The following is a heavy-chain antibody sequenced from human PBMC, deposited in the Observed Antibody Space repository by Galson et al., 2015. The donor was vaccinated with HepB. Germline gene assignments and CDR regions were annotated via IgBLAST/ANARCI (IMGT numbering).Heavy chain of an antibody. CDR2: IYYSGTT. CDR1: GGSMRSHY. J-gene: IGHJ4*02. V-gene: IGHV4-59*11. CDR3: ARANDSSGFDS. Sequence: LSLTCSVSGGSMRSHYWNWIRQPPGKGLEWIGFIYYSGTTSYNPSLKSRVTVSVDTSRNQFSLKLGSVTAADTAVYFCARANDSSGFDSWGQGTLVTVSS. D-gene: IGHD3-22*01.